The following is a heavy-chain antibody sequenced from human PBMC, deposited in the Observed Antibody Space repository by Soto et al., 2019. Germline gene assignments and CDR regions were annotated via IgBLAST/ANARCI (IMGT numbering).Heavy chain of an antibody. CDR1: GGSISSGGYS. Sequence: SETRSLTCGVSGGSISSGGYSGSWIRQPPGKGLEWIGYIYHSGSTYYNPSLKSRVTISVDRSKNQFSLKLSSVTAADTAVYYCARGALYGDYGIGAFDIWGQGTMVTVSS. D-gene: IGHD4-17*01. CDR3: ARGALYGDYGIGAFDI. CDR2: IYHSGST. J-gene: IGHJ3*02. V-gene: IGHV4-30-2*01.